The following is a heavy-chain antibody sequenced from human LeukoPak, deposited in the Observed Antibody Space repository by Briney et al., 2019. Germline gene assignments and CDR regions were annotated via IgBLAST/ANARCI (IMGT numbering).Heavy chain of an antibody. J-gene: IGHJ4*02. Sequence: HPGGSLRLSCAASGFTFNSYAMSWVRHAPGKGLEWVSLIRADGATTLYTDSVKGRFTISRDNSKDSLYLQMNSLRTEDTALYYCARDNTGSYEYWGQGTLVTVSP. CDR1: GFTFNSYA. CDR3: ARDNTGSYEY. V-gene: IGHV3-43*02. CDR2: IRADGATT. D-gene: IGHD1-26*01.